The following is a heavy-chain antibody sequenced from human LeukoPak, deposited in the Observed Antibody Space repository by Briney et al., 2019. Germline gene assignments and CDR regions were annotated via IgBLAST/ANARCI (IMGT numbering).Heavy chain of an antibody. CDR2: IYYSGST. J-gene: IGHJ6*02. CDR1: GVSISGYY. V-gene: IGHV4-59*01. D-gene: IGHD6-13*01. CDR3: ARVAYHPGAAAGIDRDSLTRYYYYGMDV. Sequence: PSETLSLTCTVSGVSISGYYWSWLRQPPGKGLEWIGYIYYSGSTNYNPSLKSRVTISVDTSKHQFSLKLSSVTAADTAVYYCARVAYHPGAAAGIDRDSLTRYYYYGMDVWGQGTMVTVSS.